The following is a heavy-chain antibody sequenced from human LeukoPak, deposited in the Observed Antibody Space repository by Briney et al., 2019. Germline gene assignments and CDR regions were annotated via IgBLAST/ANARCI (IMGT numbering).Heavy chain of an antibody. CDR2: IYTSGST. J-gene: IGHJ4*02. CDR3: ARSLYSSGWYWFDY. D-gene: IGHD6-19*01. Sequence: SETLSLTCTVSGGSISSYYWSWIRQPAGKGLEWIGRIYTSGSTNYNPPLKSRVTMSVDTSKNQFSLKLSSVTAADTAVYYCARSLYSSGWYWFDYWGQGTLVTVSS. V-gene: IGHV4-4*07. CDR1: GGSISSYY.